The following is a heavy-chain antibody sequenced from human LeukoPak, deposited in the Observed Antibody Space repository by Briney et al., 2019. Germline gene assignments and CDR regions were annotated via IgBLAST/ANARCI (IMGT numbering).Heavy chain of an antibody. Sequence: GGSLTLSCPPSGFTFNNYAMSWVRQAPGKGLEWVSAISGSGGSTYYADSVKGRFTISRDNSKNTLYLQMNSLRAEDTAVYYCAKGGHSRNDAFDIWGQGTMVTVSS. D-gene: IGHD2-15*01. CDR3: AKGGHSRNDAFDI. J-gene: IGHJ3*02. V-gene: IGHV3-23*01. CDR1: GFTFNNYA. CDR2: ISGSGGST.